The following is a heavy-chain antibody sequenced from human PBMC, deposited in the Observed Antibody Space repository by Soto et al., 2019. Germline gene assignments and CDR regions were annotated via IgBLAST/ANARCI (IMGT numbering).Heavy chain of an antibody. CDR1: GGTFSSYP. Sequence: QVQLVQSGAEVKKPGSSVKVSCKASGGTFSSYPISWVRQAPGQGLEWMGRIIPIHGIANYAQKFQGRVTITADKSTSTAYMELSSLRSEDTAVYYCADLVVVDTGMDVWGLGTTVTVSS. V-gene: IGHV1-69*02. CDR2: IIPIHGIA. CDR3: ADLVVVDTGMDV. D-gene: IGHD2-15*01. J-gene: IGHJ6*02.